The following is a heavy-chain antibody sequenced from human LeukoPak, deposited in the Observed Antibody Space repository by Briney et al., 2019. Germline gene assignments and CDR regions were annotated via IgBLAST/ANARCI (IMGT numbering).Heavy chain of an antibody. V-gene: IGHV3-53*01. D-gene: IGHD4-23*01. J-gene: IGHJ4*02. Sequence: GGSLRLSCAASGFTVSSNYMSWVRQAPGKGLEWVSVIYSGGSTYYADSVKGRFTISRDNSKNTLYLQMNSLRAEDTAVYYCAKDLSPYGGNSVTDYWGQGTLVTVSS. CDR2: IYSGGST. CDR1: GFTVSSNY. CDR3: AKDLSPYGGNSVTDY.